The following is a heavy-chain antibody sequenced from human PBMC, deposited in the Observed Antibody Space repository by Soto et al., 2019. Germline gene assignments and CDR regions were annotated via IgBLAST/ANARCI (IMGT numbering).Heavy chain of an antibody. CDR1: GYTFTSYA. CDR3: ARQVGGSSWMVY. J-gene: IGHJ4*02. CDR2: INAGNGTT. V-gene: IGHV1-3*01. D-gene: IGHD6-13*01. Sequence: QVQLVQSGAEVKKHGASVKVSCKASGYTFTSYAMHWVRQAPGQRLEWMGWINAGNGTTKYSPKFQGRDTITRDTSASTAYMERSSLRSEDTAVYYCARQVGGSSWMVYGGQGTLVTFSP.